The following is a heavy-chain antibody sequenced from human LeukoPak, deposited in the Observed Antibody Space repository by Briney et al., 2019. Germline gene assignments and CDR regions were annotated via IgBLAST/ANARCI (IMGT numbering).Heavy chain of an antibody. Sequence: SVEVSCKASGGTFSSYAISWVRQAPGQGLEWMGGIIPIFGTANYAQKFQGGVTITADESTSTAYIELSSLRSEDTAVYYCARVAGGYCSSTSCSGYFQHWGQGTLVTVSS. V-gene: IGHV1-69*13. D-gene: IGHD2-2*01. CDR3: ARVAGGYCSSTSCSGYFQH. CDR2: IIPIFGTA. CDR1: GGTFSSYA. J-gene: IGHJ1*01.